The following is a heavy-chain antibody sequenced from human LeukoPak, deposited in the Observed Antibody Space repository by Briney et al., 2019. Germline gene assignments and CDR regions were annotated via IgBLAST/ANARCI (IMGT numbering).Heavy chain of an antibody. Sequence: SETLSLTCIVSGDSISSGDYYWSWIRQPPGKGLEWIGYIYYSGSTFSNPSLRSRLTISVDTSKNQFSLKLNSVSAADTAVYYCARGAHYGSGSYSCFDPWGQGTLVTVSS. CDR1: GDSISSGDYY. CDR3: ARGAHYGSGSYSCFDP. D-gene: IGHD3-10*01. J-gene: IGHJ5*02. CDR2: IYYSGST. V-gene: IGHV4-30-4*01.